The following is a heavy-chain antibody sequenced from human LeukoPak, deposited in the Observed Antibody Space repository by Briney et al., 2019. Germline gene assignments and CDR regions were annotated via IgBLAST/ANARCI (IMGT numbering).Heavy chain of an antibody. Sequence: GGSLILSCAAREFTLSNYWMSLVRQAPGRRLEWVASIRQDGSEKTDVDSVKGRFTISRDNAKNSLYLQMNSLRAEDTAVYYCARVAATATGAYDIWGQGTMGTVSS. V-gene: IGHV3-7*04. D-gene: IGHD6-25*01. CDR2: IRQDGSEK. J-gene: IGHJ3*02. CDR3: ARVAATATGAYDI. CDR1: EFTLSNYW.